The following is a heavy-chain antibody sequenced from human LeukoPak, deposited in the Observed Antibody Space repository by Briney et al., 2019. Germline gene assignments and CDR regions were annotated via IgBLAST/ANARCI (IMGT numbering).Heavy chain of an antibody. J-gene: IGHJ4*02. CDR1: GGSISSYY. CDR3: ARAMLYYYGSGSYWGTFDY. V-gene: IGHV4-59*01. CDR2: IYYSGST. D-gene: IGHD3-10*01. Sequence: PSETLFLTCTVSGGSISSYYWSWIRQPPGKGLEWIGYIYYSGSTNYNPSLKSRVTISVDTSKNQFSLKLSSVTAADTAVYYCARAMLYYYGSGSYWGTFDYWGQGTLVTVSS.